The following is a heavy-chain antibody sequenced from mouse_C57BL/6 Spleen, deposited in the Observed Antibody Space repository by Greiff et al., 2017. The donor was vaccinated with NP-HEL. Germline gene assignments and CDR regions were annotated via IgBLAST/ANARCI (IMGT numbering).Heavy chain of an antibody. CDR1: GFTFSSYA. D-gene: IGHD1-1*01. V-gene: IGHV5-4*01. J-gene: IGHJ3*01. CDR2: ISDGGSYT. CDR3: ARDSHYYGSSTFAY. Sequence: EVKLVESGGGLVKPGGSLKLSCAASGFTFSSYAMSWVRQTPEKRLEWVATISDGGSYTYYPDNVKGRFTISRDNAKNNLYLQMSHLKSEDTAMYYCARDSHYYGSSTFAYWGQGTLVTVSA.